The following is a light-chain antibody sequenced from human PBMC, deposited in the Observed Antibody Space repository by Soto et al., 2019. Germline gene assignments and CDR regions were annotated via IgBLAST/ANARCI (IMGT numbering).Light chain of an antibody. V-gene: IGKV1-39*01. Sequence: DIERTRSASCLCAAVGGRRTINCRASQSVRSYLNWYQQKPGKAPQLLISAASSLQSGTPSRFSGSASGTYTPLTISPLQPEDFATYYCQQSYSTPWTFGQGTKVDIK. CDR3: QQSYSTPWT. J-gene: IGKJ1*01. CDR1: QSVRSY. CDR2: AAS.